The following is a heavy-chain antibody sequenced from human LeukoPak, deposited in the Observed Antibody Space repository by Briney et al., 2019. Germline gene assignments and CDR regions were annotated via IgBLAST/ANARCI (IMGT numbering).Heavy chain of an antibody. CDR2: INPNSGGT. J-gene: IGHJ6*03. CDR1: GYTFTGYY. V-gene: IGHV1-2*02. CDR3: ASRAGFTMVRGVIKLNYMDV. D-gene: IGHD3-10*01. Sequence: ASVKVSCKASGYTFTGYYMHWVRQAPGQGLEWMGWINPNSGGTNYAQKFQGRVTMTRDTSISTAYMELSRLRSDDTAVYYCASRAGFTMVRGVIKLNYMDVWGKGTTVTVSS.